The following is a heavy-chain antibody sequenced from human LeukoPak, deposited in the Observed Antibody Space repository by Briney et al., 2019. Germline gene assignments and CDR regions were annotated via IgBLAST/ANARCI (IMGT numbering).Heavy chain of an antibody. Sequence: PSETLSLTCAVYGGSFSGYYWSWIRQPPGKGLEWIGEINHSGSTNYNPSLKSRVTISVDTSKNQFSLKLSSVTAAGTAVYYCARGADIVVVPAGLYYFDYWGQGTLVTVSS. J-gene: IGHJ4*02. CDR2: INHSGST. CDR3: ARGADIVVVPAGLYYFDY. V-gene: IGHV4-34*01. CDR1: GGSFSGYY. D-gene: IGHD2-2*01.